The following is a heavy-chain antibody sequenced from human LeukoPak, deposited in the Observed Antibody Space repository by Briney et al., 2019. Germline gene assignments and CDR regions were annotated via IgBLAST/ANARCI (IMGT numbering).Heavy chain of an antibody. D-gene: IGHD5-18*01. CDR3: ARLVGSGHIEESGDY. V-gene: IGHV1-69*13. J-gene: IGHJ4*02. CDR1: GGTFSSYA. Sequence: SVKVSCKASGGTFSSYAISWVRQAPGQGLEWMGGIIPIFGTANYAQKFQGRVTITADESTSTAYMELSSLRSEDTAVYYCARLVGSGHIEESGDYWGQGTLVTVSS. CDR2: IIPIFGTA.